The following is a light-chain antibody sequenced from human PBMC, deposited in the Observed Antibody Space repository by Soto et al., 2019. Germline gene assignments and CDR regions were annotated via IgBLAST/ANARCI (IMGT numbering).Light chain of an antibody. CDR3: QQYGSSPRT. V-gene: IGKV3-20*01. CDR1: QSVSSSY. J-gene: IGKJ2*01. CDR2: GAS. Sequence: EIVLTQSPGTLSLSPGERATLSCRASQSVSSSYLAWYQQKPGQAPRLLIYGASSRATGIPDRFSGSGSGTDFTLTISRLEPEDFAVYYCQQYGSSPRTFGRGPSWTSN.